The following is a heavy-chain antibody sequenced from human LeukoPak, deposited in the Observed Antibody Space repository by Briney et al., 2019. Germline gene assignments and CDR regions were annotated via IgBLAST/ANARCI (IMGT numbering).Heavy chain of an antibody. CDR3: ATTLYDYVSQFDP. D-gene: IGHD3-16*01. CDR2: INPNSGGT. CDR1: GYTFTCYY. Sequence: ASVKVSCKASGYTFTCYYMHWVRQAPGQGLEWMGWINPNSGGTNYAQKFQGRVTMTRDTSISTAYMELSRLRSDDTAVYYCATTLYDYVSQFDPWGQGTLVTVSS. J-gene: IGHJ5*02. V-gene: IGHV1-2*02.